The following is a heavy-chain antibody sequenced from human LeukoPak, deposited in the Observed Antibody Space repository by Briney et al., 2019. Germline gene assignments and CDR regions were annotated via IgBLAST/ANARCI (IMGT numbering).Heavy chain of an antibody. J-gene: IGHJ6*02. CDR3: ARDLNYYYYGMDV. CDR1: GFTFDDYA. Sequence: GGSLRLSCVASGFTFDDYAMHWVRHAPGKGLEWVSGISWKSDSVDYADSVKGRFTISRDNSKNTLYLQMNSLRAEDTAVYYCARDLNYYYYGMDVWGQGTTVTVSS. V-gene: IGHV3-9*01. CDR2: ISWKSDSV.